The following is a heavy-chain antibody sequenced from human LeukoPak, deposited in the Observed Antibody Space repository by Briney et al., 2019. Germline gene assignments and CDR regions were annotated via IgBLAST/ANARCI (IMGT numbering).Heavy chain of an antibody. CDR2: IYYGGSP. D-gene: IGHD1-14*01. J-gene: IGHJ4*02. CDR1: GGSISSSSYY. Sequence: PSETLSLTCTVSGGSISSSSYYWGWIRQPPGKGLEWIGSIYYGGSPYYNPSLKSRVTISVDTSKSQFSLKLSSVTAADTGVYYCARCPDLTNHNFDHWGQGTLVTVSS. CDR3: ARCPDLTNHNFDH. V-gene: IGHV4-39*01.